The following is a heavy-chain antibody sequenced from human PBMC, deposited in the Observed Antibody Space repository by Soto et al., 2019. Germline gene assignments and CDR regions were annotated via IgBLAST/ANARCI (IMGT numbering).Heavy chain of an antibody. J-gene: IGHJ4*02. CDR3: ARARATIAAAAIFDC. CDR1: GGSISTSNW. CDR2: VYRTGST. D-gene: IGHD6-13*01. Sequence: ASEILSLTCAVSGGSISTSNWWSWVRQPPGKGLEWIGEVYRTGSTNYNPSLESRLTISVDKSKNQFSLKLTSVTAADTAVYYCARARATIAAAAIFDCWGQGTLVTVS. V-gene: IGHV4-4*02.